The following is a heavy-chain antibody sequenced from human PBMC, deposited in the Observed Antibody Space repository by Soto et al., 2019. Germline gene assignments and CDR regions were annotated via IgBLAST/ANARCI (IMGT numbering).Heavy chain of an antibody. J-gene: IGHJ4*02. V-gene: IGHV3-23*01. CDR1: VFAFIRDG. CDR3: AKERATTTAFDY. CDR2: ITDNGGST. Sequence: GGSLRLCCASSVFAFIRDGMSWVRQAPGKGLEWVSLITDNGGSTYYADSVKGRFTISRDNTKNTLFLQMNSLRAEDTAVYYCAKERATTTAFDYWGQGALVTVSS. D-gene: IGHD4-17*01.